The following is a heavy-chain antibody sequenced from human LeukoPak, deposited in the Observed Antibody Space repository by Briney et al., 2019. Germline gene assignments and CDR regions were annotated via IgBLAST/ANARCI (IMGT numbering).Heavy chain of an antibody. CDR1: GDSISSSSYY. Sequence: PSETLSLTCTVPGDSISSSSYYWSWIRQPPGKGLEWIGYIYYSGSTNYNPSLKSRVTISVDTSKNQFSLKLSSVTAADTAVYYCARYHYDILTGYEFDPWGQGTLVTVSS. J-gene: IGHJ5*02. CDR3: ARYHYDILTGYEFDP. CDR2: IYYSGST. V-gene: IGHV4-61*01. D-gene: IGHD3-9*01.